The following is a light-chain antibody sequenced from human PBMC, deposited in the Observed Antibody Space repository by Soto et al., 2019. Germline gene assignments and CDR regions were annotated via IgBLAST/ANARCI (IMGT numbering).Light chain of an antibody. CDR1: QSISSW. J-gene: IGKJ2*01. CDR3: QQYNSPMYT. V-gene: IGKV1-5*03. Sequence: DIQMTQSPSTLSASVGDRVTITCRASQSISSWLAWYQQKPGKAPKLLIYKASSLESGAPSRFSGSGSGTEFTLTISSLQPDDFATYYCQQYNSPMYTFGQGTKLEIK. CDR2: KAS.